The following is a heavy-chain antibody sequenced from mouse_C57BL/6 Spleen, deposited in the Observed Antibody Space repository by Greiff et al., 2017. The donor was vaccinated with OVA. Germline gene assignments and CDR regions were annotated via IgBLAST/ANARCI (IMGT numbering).Heavy chain of an antibody. J-gene: IGHJ2*01. CDR1: GYTFTDYE. D-gene: IGHD4-1*01. CDR3: TRETGTVPYYFDY. CDR2: IDPETGGT. V-gene: IGHV1-15*01. Sequence: VQLQQSGAELVRPGASVTLSCKASGYTFTDYEMHWVKQTPVHGLEWIGAIDPETGGTAYNQKFKGKAILTADKSSSTAYMELRSLTSEDSAVYYCTRETGTVPYYFDYWGQGTTLTVSS.